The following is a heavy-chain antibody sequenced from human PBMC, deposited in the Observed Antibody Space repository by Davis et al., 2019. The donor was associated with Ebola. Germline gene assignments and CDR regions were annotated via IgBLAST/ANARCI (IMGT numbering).Heavy chain of an antibody. Sequence: GESLKISCAASGFTFSSYTMHWVRQAPGKGLEWVSSISSSSSYIYYADSVKGRFTISRDNAKNSLYLQMNSLRAEDTAVYYCARGDCSRTSCSAPDYYYYYMDVWGKGTTVTVSS. CDR3: ARGDCSRTSCSAPDYYYYYMDV. D-gene: IGHD2-2*01. CDR1: GFTFSSYT. V-gene: IGHV3-21*01. J-gene: IGHJ6*03. CDR2: ISSSSSYI.